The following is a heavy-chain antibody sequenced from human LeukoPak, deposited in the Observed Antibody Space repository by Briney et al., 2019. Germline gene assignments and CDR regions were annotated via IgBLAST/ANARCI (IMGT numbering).Heavy chain of an antibody. J-gene: IGHJ4*02. D-gene: IGHD1-26*01. Sequence: QPGGSLRLSCAASGFTFRNYGMHWVRQAPGKGLEWVAIISYDGDKKYSADSVKGRFTISRDNSKNTLYLQMNSLRAEDTAVYYCARGQSIVGATGDCWGQGTLVTVSA. CDR3: ARGQSIVGATGDC. V-gene: IGHV3-30*03. CDR1: GFTFRNYG. CDR2: ISYDGDKK.